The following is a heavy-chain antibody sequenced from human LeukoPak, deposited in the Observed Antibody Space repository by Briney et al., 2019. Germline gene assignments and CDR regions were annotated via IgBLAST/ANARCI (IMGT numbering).Heavy chain of an antibody. Sequence: SETLSLTCTVSGGSISTGTYYWSWIRQPAGKGLEWIGRIYNSGSTNYNPSLKSRVTISVDTSKNQFSLRLSSVTAADTAVYYCAREWGMVRGVYYYYMDVWGKGTTVTISS. CDR1: GGSISTGTYY. D-gene: IGHD3-10*01. CDR3: AREWGMVRGVYYYYMDV. J-gene: IGHJ6*03. CDR2: IYNSGST. V-gene: IGHV4-61*02.